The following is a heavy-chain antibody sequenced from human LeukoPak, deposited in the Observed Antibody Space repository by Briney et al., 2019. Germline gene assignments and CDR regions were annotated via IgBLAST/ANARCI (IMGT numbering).Heavy chain of an antibody. V-gene: IGHV4-59*01. Sequence: SETLCLTCTVSGGSISSYYWSWIRQPPGKGLEWIGYIYYSGSTNYNPSLKSRVTISVDTSKNQFSLKLSSVTAADTAVYYCARDKRLVTMVRGVMDYHYYGMDVWGQGTTVTVSS. CDR2: IYYSGST. J-gene: IGHJ6*02. CDR3: ARDKRLVTMVRGVMDYHYYGMDV. D-gene: IGHD3-10*01. CDR1: GGSISSYY.